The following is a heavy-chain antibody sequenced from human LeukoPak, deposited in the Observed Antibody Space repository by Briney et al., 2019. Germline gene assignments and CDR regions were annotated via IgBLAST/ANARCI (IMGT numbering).Heavy chain of an antibody. D-gene: IGHD6-19*01. CDR1: GGSISSGGYS. CDR3: ARDLGGSGWYGYYYGMDV. J-gene: IGHJ6*02. V-gene: IGHV4-30-2*01. CDR2: IYHSGST. Sequence: PSETLSLTCAVSGGSISSGGYSWSWIRQPPGKGLEWIGYIYHSGSTYYNPSLKSRVTISVDRSKNQFSLKLSSVTAADTAVYYCARDLGGSGWYGYYYGMDVWGQGTTVTVSS.